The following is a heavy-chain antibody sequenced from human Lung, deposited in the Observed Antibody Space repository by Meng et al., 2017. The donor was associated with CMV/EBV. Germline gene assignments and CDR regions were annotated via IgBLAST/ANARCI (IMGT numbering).Heavy chain of an antibody. Sequence: SXVASRLTHFKSYSMHWVRQAPGKGLEWVAILSYDGSQRYYTDSVKGRFTISRDNSMDTMYLQMNSLRPEDTAVYYCARAAFCSSSTCWYGMDVWGQGTTVXVSS. D-gene: IGHD2-2*01. V-gene: IGHV3-30*14. CDR1: RLTHFKSYS. CDR3: ARAAFCSSSTCWYGMDV. CDR2: LSYDGSQR. J-gene: IGHJ6*02.